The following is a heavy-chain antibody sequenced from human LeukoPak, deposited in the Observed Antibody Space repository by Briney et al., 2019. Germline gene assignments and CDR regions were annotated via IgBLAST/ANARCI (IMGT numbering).Heavy chain of an antibody. V-gene: IGHV4-59*01. CDR1: GGSISSYY. CDR2: IYYNGYT. D-gene: IGHD3-10*01. J-gene: IGHJ4*02. Sequence: SETLSLTCSVSGGSISSYYWTWIRQPPGKGLEWIGHIYYNGYTNYNPSLESRVIISVDMSNNQFSLRLSSVTAADTAVYYCARDRYGSGSYHTDWGQGTLVTVSS. CDR3: ARDRYGSGSYHTD.